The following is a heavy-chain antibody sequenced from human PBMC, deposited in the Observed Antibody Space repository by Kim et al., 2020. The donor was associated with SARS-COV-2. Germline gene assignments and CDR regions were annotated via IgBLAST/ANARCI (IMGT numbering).Heavy chain of an antibody. CDR3: ARDGFYDSSGYYPDFDY. D-gene: IGHD3-22*01. V-gene: IGHV3-30*01. J-gene: IGHJ4*02. Sequence: VKGRLTISREHSKNPPYLQMTSLRAEDTAVYYCARDGFYDSSGYYPDFDYWGQGTLVTVSS.